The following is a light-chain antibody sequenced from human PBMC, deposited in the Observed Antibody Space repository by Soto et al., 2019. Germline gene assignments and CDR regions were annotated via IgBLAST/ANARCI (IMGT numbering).Light chain of an antibody. J-gene: IGKJ1*01. CDR1: QSISSY. Sequence: DIQMTQSPSSLSASVGDRVTIACRASQSISSYLNWYQHKPGKAPKLLIYAASSLQSGVPSRLSGSGSGTDFILSISSLQPEDFATYYCQQSYSTLLTFGQGTKMEIK. CDR2: AAS. CDR3: QQSYSTLLT. V-gene: IGKV1-39*01.